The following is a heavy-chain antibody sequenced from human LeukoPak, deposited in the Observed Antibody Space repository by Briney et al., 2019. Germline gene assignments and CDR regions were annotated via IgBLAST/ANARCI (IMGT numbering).Heavy chain of an antibody. CDR2: IRYDGSNK. CDR1: GFTFSSYG. V-gene: IGHV3-30*02. J-gene: IGHJ4*02. D-gene: IGHD2-2*01. CDR3: AREPPDIVVVPAAHGGDY. Sequence: GGSLRLSCAASGFTFSSYGMHWVRQAPGKGLEWVAFIRYDGSNKYYADSVKGRFTISRDNSKNTLYLQMNSLRAEDTAVYYCAREPPDIVVVPAAHGGDYWGQGTLVTVSS.